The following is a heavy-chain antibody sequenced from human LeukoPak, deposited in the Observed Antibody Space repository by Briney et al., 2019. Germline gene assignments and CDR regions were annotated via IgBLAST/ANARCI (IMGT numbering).Heavy chain of an antibody. J-gene: IGHJ4*02. D-gene: IGHD5-18*01. Sequence: GGSLRLSCAASGFTFSDYYMSWIRQAPGKGLEWVSYISSSGNIIYSADSVKGRFTISSDNAKNSLYLQINSLRAEDTAVYYCARATAADTAMIYFDYWGQGTLVTVSS. CDR1: GFTFSDYY. CDR3: ARATAADTAMIYFDY. V-gene: IGHV3-11*01. CDR2: ISSSGNII.